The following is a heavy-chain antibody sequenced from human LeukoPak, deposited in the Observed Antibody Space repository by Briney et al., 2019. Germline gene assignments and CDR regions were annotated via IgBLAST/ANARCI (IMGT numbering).Heavy chain of an antibody. CDR3: AEDRNSWPTYFDY. CDR1: GFTFSNYA. V-gene: IGHV3-23*01. D-gene: IGHD6-13*01. CDR2: ISVSGGSR. Sequence: GGSLRLSCAASGFTFSNYAMSWARRAPGKGLEWVSGISVSGGSRYYADSVKGRFTISRDNFKNTLYLQMNSLRAEDTAVYYCAEDRNSWPTYFDYWGQGILVTVSS. J-gene: IGHJ4*02.